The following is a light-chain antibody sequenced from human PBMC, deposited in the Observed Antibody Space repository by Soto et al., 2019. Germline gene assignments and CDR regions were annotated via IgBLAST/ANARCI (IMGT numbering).Light chain of an antibody. CDR3: QTWGTGIVV. CDR1: SGHSNYA. Sequence: QLVLTQSPSASASLGASVKVTCTLSSGHSNYAIAWHQQQPEKGPRYLMKLNSDGSHTKGDGIPDRFSGSSSGAERYLTISSLQSDDEADYYCQTWGTGIVVFGGGTQLTVL. V-gene: IGLV4-69*01. CDR2: LNSDGSH. J-gene: IGLJ2*01.